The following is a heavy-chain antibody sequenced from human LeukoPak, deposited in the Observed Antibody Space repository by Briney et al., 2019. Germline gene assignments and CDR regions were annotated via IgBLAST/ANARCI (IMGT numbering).Heavy chain of an antibody. V-gene: IGHV1-24*01. CDR2: FDPEDGET. J-gene: IGHJ4*02. Sequence: GASVKVSCKVSGYTLTELSMHWVRQAPGKGLEWMGGFDPEDGETIYAQKFQGRVTMTEDTSTDTAYMELRSLRSDDTAVYYCARDRDYYDSSGYYQPPDYWGQGTLVTVSS. D-gene: IGHD3-22*01. CDR3: ARDRDYYDSSGYYQPPDY. CDR1: GYTLTELS.